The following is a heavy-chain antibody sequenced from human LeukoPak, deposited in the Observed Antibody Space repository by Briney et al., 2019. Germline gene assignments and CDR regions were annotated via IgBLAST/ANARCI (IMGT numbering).Heavy chain of an antibody. CDR1: GDSVSSNGAA. Sequence: SQTLSLTCAISGDSVSSNGAAWNWIRQSPSRGLEWLGRTYYMSKWYNDYAVSVKSRITINPDTSKNQFSLQLNSVTPEDTAMYYCARGPANGWNYFDYWGQGTLVTVSS. CDR3: ARGPANGWNYFDY. CDR2: TYYMSKWYN. D-gene: IGHD1-1*01. V-gene: IGHV6-1*01. J-gene: IGHJ4*02.